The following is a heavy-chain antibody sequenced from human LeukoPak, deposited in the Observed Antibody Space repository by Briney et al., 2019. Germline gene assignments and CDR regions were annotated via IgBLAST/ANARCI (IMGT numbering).Heavy chain of an antibody. CDR1: GYTFTSYG. CDR3: ARGGSQWLVGDI. J-gene: IGHJ3*02. CDR2: ISAYNGNT. D-gene: IGHD6-19*01. V-gene: IGHV1-18*01. Sequence: RAASVTVSCKASGYTFTSYGISGVRQAPGGGLEGMGWISAYNGNTNYAQKLQGRVTMTTDTSPSTAYKELRSLRSDDTAVYYCARGGSQWLVGDIWGQGTMVTVSS.